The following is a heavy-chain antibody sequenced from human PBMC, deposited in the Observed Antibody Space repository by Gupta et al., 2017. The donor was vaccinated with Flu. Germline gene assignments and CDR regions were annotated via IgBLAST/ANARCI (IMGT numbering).Heavy chain of an antibody. J-gene: IGHJ4*02. V-gene: IGHV4-34*01. Sequence: RQSPGKGLEWLGEINRSGSTKYNPSLKSRVSISVDTSRNQFSRMLTSVTAADTAVYYCARGTYSSDWSSNFDYWGQGTLVTVSS. CDR2: INRSGST. D-gene: IGHD6-19*01. CDR3: ARGTYSSDWSSNFDY.